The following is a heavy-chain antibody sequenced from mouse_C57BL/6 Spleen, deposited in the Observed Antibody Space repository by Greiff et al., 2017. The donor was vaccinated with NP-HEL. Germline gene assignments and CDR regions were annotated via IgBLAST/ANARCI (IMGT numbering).Heavy chain of an antibody. CDR2: IHPNSGST. V-gene: IGHV1-64*01. CDR3: AILGDPPDYFDY. CDR1: GYTFTSYW. Sequence: QVQLQQPGAELVKPGASVKLSCKASGYTFTSYWMHWVKQRPGQGLEWIGMIHPNSGSTNYNEKFKSKATLTVDKSSSTAYMQLSSLTSEDSAVYDCAILGDPPDYFDYWGQGTTLTVSS. J-gene: IGHJ2*01.